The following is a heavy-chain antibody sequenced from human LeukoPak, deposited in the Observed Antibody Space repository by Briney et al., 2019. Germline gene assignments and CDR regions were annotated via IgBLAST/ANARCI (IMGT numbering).Heavy chain of an antibody. D-gene: IGHD1-26*01. V-gene: IGHV3-48*04. Sequence: GGSLRLSCAASGFTFSSYSLNWVRQAPGKGLEWVSFISSSSITIYYADSVKGRFTISRDNAEKSLYLQMNSLRAEDTAVYYCARAPPGWSSHTEDWFDPWGQGTLVTVSS. CDR3: ARAPPGWSSHTEDWFDP. CDR1: GFTFSSYS. CDR2: ISSSSITI. J-gene: IGHJ5*02.